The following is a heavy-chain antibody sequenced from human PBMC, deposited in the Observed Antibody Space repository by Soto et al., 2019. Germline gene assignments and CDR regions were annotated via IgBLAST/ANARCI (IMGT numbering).Heavy chain of an antibody. CDR2: IWYDGSKK. CDR1: GFTFSSHA. J-gene: IGHJ4*02. V-gene: IGHV3-33*01. D-gene: IGHD5-12*01. Sequence: QVQLVESGGGVVQPGRSLRLSCVASGFTFSSHAMHWVRQAPGKGLEWVAVIWYDGSKKYYADSVKGRFTVARDDSKNTLSLQMKSLRVEDTAVYYCARDPGYSNYDFDYWGQGTLVTVSP. CDR3: ARDPGYSNYDFDY.